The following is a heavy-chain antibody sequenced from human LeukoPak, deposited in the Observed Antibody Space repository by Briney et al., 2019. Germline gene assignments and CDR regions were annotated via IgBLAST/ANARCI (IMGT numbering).Heavy chain of an antibody. CDR3: ARDWGWGSYYFDY. CDR1: GGSISSYY. J-gene: IGHJ4*02. V-gene: IGHV4-4*07. Sequence: SETLSLTCSVSGGSISSYYWSWIRQPAGKGLEWIGRIYTSGSTNYNPSLKSRVTISVDTSKNQFSLKLSSVTAADTAVYYCARDWGWGSYYFDYWGQRTLVTVSS. CDR2: IYTSGST. D-gene: IGHD3-16*01.